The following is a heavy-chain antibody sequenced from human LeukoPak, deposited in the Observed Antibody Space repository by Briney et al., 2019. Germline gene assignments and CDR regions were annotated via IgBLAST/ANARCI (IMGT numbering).Heavy chain of an antibody. V-gene: IGHV1-69*04. CDR3: ARVQDIVGNWYYYYGMDV. CDR1: GGTFSSYA. J-gene: IGHJ6*02. Sequence: SVTVSCKASGGTFSSYAISWVRQAPGQGLEWMGRIIPILGIANYAQKFQGRVTITADKSTSTAYMELSSLRSEDTAVYYCARVQDIVGNWYYYYGMDVWGQGTTVTVSS. D-gene: IGHD2-15*01. CDR2: IIPILGIA.